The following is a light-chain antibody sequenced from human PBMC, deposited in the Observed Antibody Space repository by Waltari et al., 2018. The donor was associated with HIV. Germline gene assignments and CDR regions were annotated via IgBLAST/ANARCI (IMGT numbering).Light chain of an antibody. Sequence: EIVMTQSPATLSVSPGERATLSCRASQSVNRNLAWYQEKPGQAPRLLIYGASTRATGIPARFSGSGSGTDFTLTISSLQSEDFAVYYCQQYNNWPPWTFGQGTKVEIK. V-gene: IGKV3-15*01. CDR2: GAS. J-gene: IGKJ1*01. CDR1: QSVNRN. CDR3: QQYNNWPPWT.